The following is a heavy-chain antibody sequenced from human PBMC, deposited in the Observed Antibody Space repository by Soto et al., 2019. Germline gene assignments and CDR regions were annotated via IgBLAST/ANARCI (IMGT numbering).Heavy chain of an antibody. V-gene: IGHV3-66*01. CDR1: GFTFSSNY. CDR3: ARPPGDYYYMDV. CDR2: IYSGGST. J-gene: IGHJ6*03. Sequence: GGSLRLSCAASGFTFSSNYMSWVRQAPGKGLEWVSVIYSGGSTYYADSVKGRVTIYRDNSKNTRYLHMNSLRAEDTAVYYCARPPGDYYYMDVWGKGTTVTVSS.